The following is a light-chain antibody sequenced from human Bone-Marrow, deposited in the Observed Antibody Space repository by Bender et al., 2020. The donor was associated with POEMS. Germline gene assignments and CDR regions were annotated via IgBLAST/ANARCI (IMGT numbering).Light chain of an antibody. CDR3: SSDTSSNTFV. Sequence: QSALTQPASVSGSPGQSITISCTGTSSDVGAFTYVSWYQHHPGEAPKLIIYDVNNRPSGIANRFSGSKSGNTASLTISVLQAKDDADYYCSSDTSSNTFVFGTGTKVTVL. CDR2: DVN. CDR1: SSDVGAFTY. V-gene: IGLV2-14*03. J-gene: IGLJ1*01.